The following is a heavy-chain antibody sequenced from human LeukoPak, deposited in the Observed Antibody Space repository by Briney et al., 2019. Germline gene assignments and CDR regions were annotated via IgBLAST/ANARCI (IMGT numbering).Heavy chain of an antibody. CDR2: INHSGST. CDR3: ARVGCSSTSCYLRAFDI. Sequence: SETLSLTCAVYGGSFSGYYWSWIRQPPGKGLEWIGEINHSGSTNYNPSLKSRVTISVDTSKNQFSLKLSSVTAADTAVYYCARVGCSSTSCYLRAFDIWGQGTMVTVSS. D-gene: IGHD2-2*01. CDR1: GGSFSGYY. V-gene: IGHV4-34*01. J-gene: IGHJ3*02.